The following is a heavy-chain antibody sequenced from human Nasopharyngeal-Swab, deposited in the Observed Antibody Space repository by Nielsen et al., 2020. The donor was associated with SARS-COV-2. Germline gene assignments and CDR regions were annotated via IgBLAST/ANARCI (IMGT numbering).Heavy chain of an antibody. V-gene: IGHV1-69*13. D-gene: IGHD3-10*01. Sequence: SSVNVSCKASRGTFRSYTISWVRQAPGQGLAWMGGIIPIFGTANYAQKFQGRVTITADESTSTAYMELSSLRSEDTAVYYCAGEMGVSTYYYGSGTPQAFDIWGQGTMVTVSS. CDR3: AGEMGVSTYYYGSGTPQAFDI. CDR2: IIPIFGTA. CDR1: RGTFRSYT. J-gene: IGHJ3*02.